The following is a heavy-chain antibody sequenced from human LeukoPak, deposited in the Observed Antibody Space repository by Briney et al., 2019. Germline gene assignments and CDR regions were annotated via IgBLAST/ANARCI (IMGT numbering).Heavy chain of an antibody. CDR1: GFTFSSYS. CDR3: GRDQEVGATPWGGGGPHAFDI. CDR2: ISSSSSYI. D-gene: IGHD1-26*01. J-gene: IGHJ3*02. V-gene: IGHV3-21*01. Sequence: PGGSLRLSCAASGFTFSSYSMNWVRQAPGKGLEWVSSISSSSSYIYYADSVKGRFTISRDNAKNSLYLQMNSLRAEDTAVYYCGRDQEVGATPWGGGGPHAFDIWGQGTMVTVSS.